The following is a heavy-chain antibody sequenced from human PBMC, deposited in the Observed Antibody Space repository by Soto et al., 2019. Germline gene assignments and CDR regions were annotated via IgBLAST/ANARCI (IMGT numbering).Heavy chain of an antibody. Sequence: GSLRLSCAASGFTFSSYAMSWVRQAPGKGLEWVSAISGSGGGTYYADSVKGRFTISRDNSKNTLYLQMNSLRAEDTAVYYCAKDNHYDFWSGYYRSYYYYYGMDVWGQGTTVTVSS. V-gene: IGHV3-23*01. CDR1: GFTFSSYA. D-gene: IGHD3-3*01. J-gene: IGHJ6*02. CDR2: ISGSGGGT. CDR3: AKDNHYDFWSGYYRSYYYYYGMDV.